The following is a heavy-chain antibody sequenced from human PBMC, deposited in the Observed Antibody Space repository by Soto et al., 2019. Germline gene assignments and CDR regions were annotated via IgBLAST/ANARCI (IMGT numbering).Heavy chain of an antibody. CDR3: AKWAYDYYDSSGFYSPVAFDI. D-gene: IGHD3-22*01. CDR2: ISGSGGST. CDR1: GFTFSIYA. V-gene: IGHV3-23*01. Sequence: GSQRLSCVAPGFTFSIYAMSWVRQAPGKRLKWVSAISGSGGSTSYADSVKGRFTISRYDSENTLYLQMNSLRAEDTAVYYCAKWAYDYYDSSGFYSPVAFDIWGQGTMVTVSS. J-gene: IGHJ3*02.